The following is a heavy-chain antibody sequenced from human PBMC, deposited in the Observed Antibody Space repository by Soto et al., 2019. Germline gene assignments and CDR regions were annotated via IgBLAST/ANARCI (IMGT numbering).Heavy chain of an antibody. Sequence: QVQLQESGPGLVKPSETLSLTCTVSGGSISNYYWSWIRQPPGKGLEWIGYIYYSGSTNYNPSLNSPVTISVDPSKNQFSLTLSSVTAADTAVYYCARLGSIKLSGLSYSYPDIGVWGKGTTVTVSS. CDR1: GGSISNYY. CDR3: ARLGSIKLSGLSYSYPDIGV. J-gene: IGHJ6*03. CDR2: IYYSGST. D-gene: IGHD3-10*01. V-gene: IGHV4-59*08.